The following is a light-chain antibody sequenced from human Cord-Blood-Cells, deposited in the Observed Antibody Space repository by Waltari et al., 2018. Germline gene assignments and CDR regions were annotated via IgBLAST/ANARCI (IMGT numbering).Light chain of an antibody. V-gene: IGLV3-1*01. CDR3: QAWDSSTYV. CDR2: QES. Sequence: SYELTQPPSVSVSPGQTASITCSGDKLGDKYACWYQQKPGQSPVLVIYQESKRPSGIPCRFSGSNSGNTATLTISGTQAMDEADYYCQAWDSSTYVFGTGTKVTVL. CDR1: KLGDKY. J-gene: IGLJ1*01.